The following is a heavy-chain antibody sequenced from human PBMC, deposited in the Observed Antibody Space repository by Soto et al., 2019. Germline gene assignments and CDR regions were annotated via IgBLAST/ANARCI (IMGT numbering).Heavy chain of an antibody. V-gene: IGHV3-33*08. Sequence: LSLTCAASGFTFSSYGMHWVRQAPGKGLEWVAVIWYDGSNKYYADSVKGRFTISRDNSKNTLYLQMNSLRAEDTAVYYCARAASSSDAFDIWGQGTMVTVS. CDR1: GFTFSSYG. CDR3: ARAASSSDAFDI. J-gene: IGHJ3*02. CDR2: IWYDGSNK. D-gene: IGHD6-6*01.